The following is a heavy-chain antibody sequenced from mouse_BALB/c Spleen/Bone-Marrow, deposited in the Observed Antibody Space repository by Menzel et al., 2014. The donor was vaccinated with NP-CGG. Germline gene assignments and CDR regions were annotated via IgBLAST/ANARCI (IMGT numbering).Heavy chain of an antibody. D-gene: IGHD1-3*01. CDR2: IYPGSGST. Sequence: VQFQESRSELVTPGLSVKRSCKATGYNFTDYFIRRVKQSTGQGLEWIGEIYPGSGSTYYNEKFKGKATLTADKSSTTAYMDSLILTSYANDVSSTAIYSHALHFALRVWG. J-gene: IGHJ1*01. CDR3: AIYSHALHFALRV. CDR1: GYNFTDYF. V-gene: IGHV1-81*01.